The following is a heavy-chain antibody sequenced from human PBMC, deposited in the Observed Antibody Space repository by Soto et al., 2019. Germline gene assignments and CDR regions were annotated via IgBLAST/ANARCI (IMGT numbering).Heavy chain of an antibody. V-gene: IGHV3-53*01. J-gene: IGHJ3*01. CDR3: ATWHEREHDYDV. CDR2: LYDVDGS. CDR1: GLTVSGKKY. Sequence: GGALRLSCAASGLTVSGKKYVAWVRQAPGKGLEWVSALYDVDGSFYADSVKGRFTTSSDSSKTTVYLQMNGLRPDDTAVYYCATWHEREHDYDVWGQGTTCTVSS. D-gene: IGHD1-1*01.